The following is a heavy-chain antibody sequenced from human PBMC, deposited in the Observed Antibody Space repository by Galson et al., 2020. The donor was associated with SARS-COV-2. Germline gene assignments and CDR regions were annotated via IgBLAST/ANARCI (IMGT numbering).Heavy chain of an antibody. CDR2: ISSGSSYI. CDR1: GFSFSTYS. V-gene: IGHV3-21*01. CDR3: VRGRDCSGGSCYLDY. Sequence: TGGSLRLSCAASGFSFSTYSMNWVRQAPGKGLEWVSSISSGSSYIYYADSVKGRFTLSRDNAKNSLYLQMNSLRAEDTAVYYCVRGRDCSGGSCYLDYWGQGTLVTVSS. D-gene: IGHD2-15*01. J-gene: IGHJ4*02.